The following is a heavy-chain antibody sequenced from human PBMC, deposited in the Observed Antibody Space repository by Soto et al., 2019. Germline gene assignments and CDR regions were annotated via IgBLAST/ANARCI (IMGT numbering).Heavy chain of an antibody. CDR3: ARGSWDDVSGHYYMDV. CDR1: GDSVSSNSAR. D-gene: IGHD1-1*01. Sequence: SQTLSLTCDISGDSVSSNSARWNWIRQTPSRGLEWLGRTYYKSKWYYTYAASVKSRITVSPDTSKNQFSLQLTSVTPEDTAVYYCARGSWDDVSGHYYMDVWDKGTAVTVSS. V-gene: IGHV6-1*01. J-gene: IGHJ6*03. CDR2: TYYKSKWYY.